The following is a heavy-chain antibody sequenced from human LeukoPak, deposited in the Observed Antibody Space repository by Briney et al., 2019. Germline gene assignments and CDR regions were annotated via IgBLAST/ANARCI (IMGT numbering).Heavy chain of an antibody. CDR1: GFTFSSYS. V-gene: IGHV3-48*04. CDR2: ISSSSSTI. CDR3: ARTKAEYCSSTSCYRGYYYYYMDV. D-gene: IGHD2-2*02. J-gene: IGHJ6*03. Sequence: GGSLRLSCAASGFTFSSYSMNWVRQAPGKGLERVSYISSSSSTIYYADSVKGRFTISRDNAKNSLYLQMNSLRAEDTAVYYCARTKAEYCSSTSCYRGYYYYYMDVWGKGTTVTVSS.